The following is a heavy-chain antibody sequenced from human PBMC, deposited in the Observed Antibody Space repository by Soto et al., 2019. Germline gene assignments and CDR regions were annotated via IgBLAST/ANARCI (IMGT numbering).Heavy chain of an antibody. J-gene: IGHJ3*02. CDR3: ARDLYSGSYVAFDI. D-gene: IGHD1-26*01. Sequence: ASVKGACKASGYTFTSYYMRWVRQAPGQGLEWMGIINPSGGSTSYAQKFQGRVTMTRDTSTRTVYMELSSLRSEDTAVYYCARDLYSGSYVAFDIWGQGTMVTVSS. CDR2: INPSGGST. CDR1: GYTFTSYY. V-gene: IGHV1-46*03.